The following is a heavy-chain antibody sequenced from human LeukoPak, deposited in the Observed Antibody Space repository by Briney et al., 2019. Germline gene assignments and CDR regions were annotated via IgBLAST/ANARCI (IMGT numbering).Heavy chain of an antibody. J-gene: IGHJ1*01. CDR2: ISGSGGRT. CDR1: GSSFSSYA. Sequence: GGSLRLSCAGSGSSFSSYAMNWVRQAPGKGLEWVSGISGSGGRTDYADSVKGRFTISRDNSKNTLYLQMNSLRAEDTAVYYCAKFTTVNMYFHHWGQGTLVTVSS. CDR3: AKFTTVNMYFHH. D-gene: IGHD4-11*01. V-gene: IGHV3-23*01.